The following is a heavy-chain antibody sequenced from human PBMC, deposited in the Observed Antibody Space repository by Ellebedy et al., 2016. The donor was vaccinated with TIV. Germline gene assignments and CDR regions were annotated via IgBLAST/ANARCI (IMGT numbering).Heavy chain of an antibody. V-gene: IGHV1-2*04. Sequence: ASVKVSCXASGYPFTGYYMHWVRQAPGQGLEWMGWINPNSGGTNYAQKFQGWVTMTRDTSISTAYMELSRLRSDDTAVYYCARVGFGETNWFDPWGQGTLVTVSS. D-gene: IGHD3-10*01. CDR3: ARVGFGETNWFDP. CDR2: INPNSGGT. CDR1: GYPFTGYY. J-gene: IGHJ5*02.